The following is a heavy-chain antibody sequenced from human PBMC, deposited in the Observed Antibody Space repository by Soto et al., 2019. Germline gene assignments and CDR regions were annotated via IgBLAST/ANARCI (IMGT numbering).Heavy chain of an antibody. Sequence: ASVKVSCKSSGYPFTHYGITWILQSPGQGLEWMGWISPFNGNTNYGQTLQGRVTLTTDTSTSTVYMELRSLRSDDTAVYYCARDQSFDRSYYYGIDVWGQGTTVT. J-gene: IGHJ6*02. CDR2: ISPFNGNT. CDR3: ARDQSFDRSYYYGIDV. D-gene: IGHD3-10*01. V-gene: IGHV1-18*01. CDR1: GYPFTHYG.